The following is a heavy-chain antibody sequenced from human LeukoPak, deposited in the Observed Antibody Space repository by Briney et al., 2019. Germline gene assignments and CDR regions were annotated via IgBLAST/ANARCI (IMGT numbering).Heavy chain of an antibody. V-gene: IGHV4-30-2*01. D-gene: IGHD3-10*01. CDR2: IYHSGST. CDR3: ASYSPYGSGINY. J-gene: IGHJ4*02. CDR1: GGSISSGGYY. Sequence: SETLSLTYTVSGGSISSGGYYWSWIRQPPGKGLEWIGYIYHSGSTYYNPSLKSRVTISVDRSKNQFSLKLSSVTAADTAVYYCASYSPYGSGINYWGQGTLVTVSS.